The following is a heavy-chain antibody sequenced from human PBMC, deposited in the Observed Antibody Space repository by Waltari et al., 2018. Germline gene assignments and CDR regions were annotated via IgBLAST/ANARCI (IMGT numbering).Heavy chain of an antibody. V-gene: IGHV4-59*01. CDR1: GGSIRGFY. CDR2: IYYTGST. Sequence: QVQLQESGPSLLKPSETLSLICPVSGGSIRGFYWSWVRQPPGKGLDWIGYIYYTGSTNLNPSLKSRVTMSVDTSKNQFSLKLSSVTAADTAFYYCARGGGGDWEWFDPWGQGTLVTVSS. D-gene: IGHD2-21*02. CDR3: ARGGGGDWEWFDP. J-gene: IGHJ5*02.